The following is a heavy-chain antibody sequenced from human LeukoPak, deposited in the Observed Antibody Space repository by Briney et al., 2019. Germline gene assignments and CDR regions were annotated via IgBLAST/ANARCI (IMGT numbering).Heavy chain of an antibody. CDR2: INHSGST. CDR1: GGSFSGYY. Sequence: SETLSLTCAVYGGSFSGYYWGWGRQPPGKGLEWIGEINHSGSTNYNPSLKSRVTISVDTSKNLFSLKLSSVTAADTAVYYCARETMASGFFDYWGQGTLVTVSS. V-gene: IGHV4-34*01. CDR3: ARETMASGFFDY. J-gene: IGHJ4*02. D-gene: IGHD3-10*01.